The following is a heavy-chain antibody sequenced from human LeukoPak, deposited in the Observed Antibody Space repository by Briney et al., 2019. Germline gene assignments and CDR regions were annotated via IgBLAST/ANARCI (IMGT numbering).Heavy chain of an antibody. CDR3: ARGRPAGTGRWFDP. Sequence: SVKVSFKASGGTFSSYAISWVRQAPGQGLEWMGGIIPIFGTANYAQKFQGRVTITADESTSTAYMELSSLRSDDTAVYYCARGRPAGTGRWFDPWGQGTLVTVSS. CDR2: IIPIFGTA. D-gene: IGHD3-10*01. V-gene: IGHV1-69*01. J-gene: IGHJ5*02. CDR1: GGTFSSYA.